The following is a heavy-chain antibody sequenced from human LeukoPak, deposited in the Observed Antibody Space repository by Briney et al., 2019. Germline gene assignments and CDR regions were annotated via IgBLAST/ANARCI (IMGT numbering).Heavy chain of an antibody. J-gene: IGHJ4*02. D-gene: IGHD1-26*01. CDR1: GFPLRTRGTS. V-gene: IGHV2-70*01. CDR2: IDWDDDK. Sequence: RWSGPTLLHPPQTLTLTCTFSGFPLRTRGTSVNWIRQPPGKALEWLPLIDWDDDKYYSTSLKTRLTISKDTSKTQVVLTMTNMDPVDTATYYCARSYTGWWELPEFDYWGQGTLVTVSS. CDR3: ARSYTGWWELPEFDY.